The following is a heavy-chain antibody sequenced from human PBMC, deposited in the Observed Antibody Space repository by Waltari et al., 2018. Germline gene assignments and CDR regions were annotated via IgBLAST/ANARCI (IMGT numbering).Heavy chain of an antibody. CDR3: ATAGIAVAGVAFDI. J-gene: IGHJ3*02. V-gene: IGHV1-24*01. D-gene: IGHD6-19*01. CDR1: GYTLTELS. Sequence: QVQLVQSGAEVKKPGASVKVSCKVSGYTLTELSMHWVRQAPGKGLEWIGGFDPEDCETIYAQKVQGRVTMTEDTSTDTAYMELSSLRSEDTAVYYCATAGIAVAGVAFDIWGQGTMVTVSS. CDR2: FDPEDCET.